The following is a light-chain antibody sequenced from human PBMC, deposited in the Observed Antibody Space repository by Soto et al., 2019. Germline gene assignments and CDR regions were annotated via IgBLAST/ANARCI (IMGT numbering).Light chain of an antibody. CDR3: QQYNNWPQA. CDR2: GAS. CDR1: QSVSSN. Sequence: EMVMTQSQATLSVSPGERATLSCRASQSVSSNLAWYQQKPGQAPRLLIYGASTRATGIPARFSGSGSGTEFTLTISSLQSEDFAVYYCQQYNNWPQAFGQGTKVDIK. J-gene: IGKJ1*01. V-gene: IGKV3-15*01.